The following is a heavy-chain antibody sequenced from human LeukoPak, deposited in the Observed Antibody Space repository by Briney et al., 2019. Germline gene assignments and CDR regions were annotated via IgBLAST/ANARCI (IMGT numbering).Heavy chain of an antibody. V-gene: IGHV4-61*02. J-gene: IGHJ4*02. CDR3: ASEPIRSWDISCSSTSCSEYYFDY. CDR1: GGSISSGSYY. D-gene: IGHD2-2*01. CDR2: IYTSGST. Sequence: SRTLSLTCTVSGGSISSGSYYWSWIRQPAGKGLEWIGRIYTSGSTNYNPSLKSRVTISVDTSKNQFSLKLSSVTAADTAVYYCASEPIRSWDISCSSTSCSEYYFDYWGQGTLVTVSS.